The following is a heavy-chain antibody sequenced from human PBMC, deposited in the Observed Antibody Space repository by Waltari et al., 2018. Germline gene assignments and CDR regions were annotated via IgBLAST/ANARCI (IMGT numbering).Heavy chain of an antibody. D-gene: IGHD3-22*01. CDR3: ARAKNYYDSSGFYGMDV. Sequence: QVQLQESGPGLVKPSETLSLTCTVSGGSISSYYWSWVRQPPGKGLEWIWYIYYSGSTNYNPSLKSRVTISVDTSKNQFSLKLSSVTAADTAVYYCARAKNYYDSSGFYGMDVWGQGTTVTVSS. J-gene: IGHJ6*02. CDR1: GGSISSYY. CDR2: IYYSGST. V-gene: IGHV4-59*01.